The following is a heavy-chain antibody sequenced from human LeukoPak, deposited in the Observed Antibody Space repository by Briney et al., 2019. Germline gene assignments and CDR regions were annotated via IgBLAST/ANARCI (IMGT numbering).Heavy chain of an antibody. CDR3: ARDGGSGWTGFDY. J-gene: IGHJ4*02. Sequence: PSETLSPTCTVSGGSISTYWWSWIRQPPGKGLEWIGYIYNRATTGTDYNPSLKSRVSISVDTSKNQFYLQLNSETAADSAVYYCARDGGSGWTGFDYWGQGTLVTVSS. D-gene: IGHD6-19*01. V-gene: IGHV4-59*01. CDR2: IYNRATTGT. CDR1: GGSISTYW.